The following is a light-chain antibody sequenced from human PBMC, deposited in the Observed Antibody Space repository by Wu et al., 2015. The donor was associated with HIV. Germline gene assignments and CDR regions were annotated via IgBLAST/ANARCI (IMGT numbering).Light chain of an antibody. Sequence: EIVLTQSPGTLSLSPGERATLSCRASQSVSSSYLAWYQQKPGQAPRLLIYGASSRATGIPDRFSGSGSGTDFTLTISRLEPEDFAVYYCQQYGSSRTFGQGDQGGNQT. V-gene: IGKV3-20*01. J-gene: IGKJ1*01. CDR1: QSVSSSY. CDR2: GAS. CDR3: QQYGSSRT.